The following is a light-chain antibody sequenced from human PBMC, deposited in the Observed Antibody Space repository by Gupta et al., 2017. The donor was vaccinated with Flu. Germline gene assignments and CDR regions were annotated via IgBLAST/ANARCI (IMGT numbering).Light chain of an antibody. Sequence: VLTQSPGTLSLSPGERATLSCRASQSVSSGSLAWYQQKPGQAPRLLTYGASNRATGIPDRFSGSGSGTDFTLTISRLEPEDFAVYYCQDYGSSRTFGQGTKVEIK. V-gene: IGKV3-20*01. J-gene: IGKJ1*01. CDR3: QDYGSSRT. CDR2: GAS. CDR1: QSVSSGS.